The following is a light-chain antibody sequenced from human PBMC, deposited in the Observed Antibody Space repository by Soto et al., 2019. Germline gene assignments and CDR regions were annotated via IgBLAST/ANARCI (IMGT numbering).Light chain of an antibody. CDR1: QSISSW. V-gene: IGKV1-5*01. J-gene: IGKJ2*01. CDR2: DPS. CDR3: QLYNSYSLMYT. Sequence: DIQMTQSPSTLSASVGDRVTITCRASQSISSWLAWNQQKPGKAPKLLIYDPSSLESGVLSSFSGSGSGTESTLTISSLQPDDFAASFCQLYNSYSLMYTFGQGTKLEIK.